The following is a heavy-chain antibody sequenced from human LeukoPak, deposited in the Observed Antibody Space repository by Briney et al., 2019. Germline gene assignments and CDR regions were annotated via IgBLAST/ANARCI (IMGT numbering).Heavy chain of an antibody. V-gene: IGHV4-39*07. Sequence: SETLSLTCTVSGGSISSSSYYWGWTCQPPGKGLEWIGSIYYSGSTYYNPSLKSRVTISVDTSKNQFSLKLSSVTAADTAVYYCARGAVGATPHVAFDIWGQGTMVTVS. CDR2: IYYSGST. CDR3: ARGAVGATPHVAFDI. CDR1: GGSISSSSYY. J-gene: IGHJ3*02. D-gene: IGHD1-26*01.